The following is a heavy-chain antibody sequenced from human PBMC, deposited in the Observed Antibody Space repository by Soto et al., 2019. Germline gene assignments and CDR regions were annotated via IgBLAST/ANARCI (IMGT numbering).Heavy chain of an antibody. CDR3: ANGAHYAPYHYIDV. D-gene: IGHD1-26*01. CDR1: GFTFDDYA. V-gene: IGHV3-9*01. J-gene: IGHJ6*03. CDR2: ISWNSNSI. Sequence: EVQLVESGGGSVQPGRSLRLSCAASGFTFDDYAMHWVRHAPGKGREWVSGISWNSNSILYADSVKGRFTISRDSAKKSLYLVMNSLRPEDTAFYYCANGAHYAPYHYIDVWGHGTTVTVSS.